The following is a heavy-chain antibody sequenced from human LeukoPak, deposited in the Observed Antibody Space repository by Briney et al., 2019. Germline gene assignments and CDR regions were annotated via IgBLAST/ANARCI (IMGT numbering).Heavy chain of an antibody. V-gene: IGHV3-23*01. J-gene: IGHJ4*02. CDR2: ISGSGGST. CDR1: GFTFSSYA. D-gene: IGHD3-3*01. CDR3: AKTERFLEWLFRY. Sequence: GGSLRLSCAASGFTFSSYAMSWVRQAPGKGLEWVSAISGSGGSTYYADSVKGRFTISRDSSKNTLYLQMNSLRAEDTAVYYCAKTERFLEWLFRYWGQGTLVTVSS.